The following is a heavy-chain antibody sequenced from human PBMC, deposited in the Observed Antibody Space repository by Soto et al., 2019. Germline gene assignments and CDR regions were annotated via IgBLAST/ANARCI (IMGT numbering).Heavy chain of an antibody. J-gene: IGHJ6*03. CDR3: ARQDVSPLRYYYYYMDV. CDR2: INPSGGST. Sequence: ALVKVSCKASGYTFTSYYMHWVRQAPGQGLEWMGIINPSGGSTSYAQKFQGRVTMTRDTSTSTVYMELSSLRSEDTAVYYCARQDVSPLRYYYYYMDVWGKGTTVTVSS. V-gene: IGHV1-46*01. D-gene: IGHD3-16*01. CDR1: GYTFTSYY.